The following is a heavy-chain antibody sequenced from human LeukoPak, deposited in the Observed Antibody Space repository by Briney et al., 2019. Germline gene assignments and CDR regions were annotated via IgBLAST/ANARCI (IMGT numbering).Heavy chain of an antibody. Sequence: SETLSLTCTVSGDSIRSGTYYWGWIRQHPGKGLEWLGYIFHSGNAYYNLSLKSRVSMSVDTSKNQFSLKLNSVTAADTAVYYCARQPPNYYGSGSYSYGVDYWGQGTLVTVSS. J-gene: IGHJ4*02. CDR2: IFHSGNA. D-gene: IGHD3-10*01. V-gene: IGHV4-31*03. CDR1: GDSIRSGTYY. CDR3: ARQPPNYYGSGSYSYGVDY.